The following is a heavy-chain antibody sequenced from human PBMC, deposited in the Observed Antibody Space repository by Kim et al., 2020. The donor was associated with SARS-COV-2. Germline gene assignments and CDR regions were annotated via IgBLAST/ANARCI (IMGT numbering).Heavy chain of an antibody. CDR2: INHSGST. V-gene: IGHV4-34*01. J-gene: IGHJ6*01. CDR1: GGSFSGYY. Sequence: SETLSLTCAVYGGSFSGYYWSWIRQPPGKGLEWIGEINHSGSTNYNPSLKSRVTISVDTSKNQFSLKLSSVTAADTAVYYCARGLVAAAGTSYYYYGMD. D-gene: IGHD6-13*01. CDR3: ARGLVAAAGTSYYYYGMD.